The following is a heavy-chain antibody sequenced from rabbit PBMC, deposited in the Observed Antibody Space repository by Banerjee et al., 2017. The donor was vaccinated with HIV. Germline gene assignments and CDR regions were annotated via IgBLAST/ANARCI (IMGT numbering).Heavy chain of an antibody. J-gene: IGHJ3*01. CDR2: IGTISGTT. D-gene: IGHD6-1*01. CDR1: GFDFSSNAV. CDR3: ARTAGTYANAIGL. Sequence: QEQLEESGGDLVKPEGSLTLTCTASGFDFSSNAVCWVRQAPGKGLEWIACIGTISGTTWYASWAKGRFTISKTSSTTVTLRMTSLTAADTATYFCARTAGTYANAIGLWGQGTLVTVS. V-gene: IGHV1S45*01.